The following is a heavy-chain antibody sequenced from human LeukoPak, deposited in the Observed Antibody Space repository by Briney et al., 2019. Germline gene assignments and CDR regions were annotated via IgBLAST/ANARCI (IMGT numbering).Heavy chain of an antibody. V-gene: IGHV4-39*07. J-gene: IGHJ1*01. Sequence: SEAPSLTCTVSGGSISSSSYYGGWLRQPGGRGGGWVGSIYYSGSTYYNPSLKGRVTISVDTSRNQFSLKRSCVNAADTARYYGARDRSSSGFPVASDWGQGTLVPVSS. CDR2: IYYSGST. CDR1: GGSISSSSYY. D-gene: IGHD6-19*01. CDR3: ARDRSSSGFPVASD.